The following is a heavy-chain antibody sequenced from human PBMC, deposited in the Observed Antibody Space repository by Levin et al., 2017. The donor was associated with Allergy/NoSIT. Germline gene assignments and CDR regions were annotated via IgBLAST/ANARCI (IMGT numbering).Heavy chain of an antibody. CDR3: AGGSGHYYDMDV. J-gene: IGHJ6*03. CDR2: ISKSGSAI. Sequence: PGESLKISCATSGFTFSDYYMNWVRQAPGKGLEWLSYISKSGSAIYYAGSVKGRLTISRDNAKKSVYLQMNSLRAEDTALYYCAGGSGHYYDMDVWGKGTTVTVSS. V-gene: IGHV3-11*01. CDR1: GFTFSDYY.